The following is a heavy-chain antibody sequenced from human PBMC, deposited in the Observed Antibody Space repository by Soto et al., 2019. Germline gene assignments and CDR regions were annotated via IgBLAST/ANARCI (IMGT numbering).Heavy chain of an antibody. CDR3: ARRPTGSGSSYFEI. J-gene: IGHJ4*02. D-gene: IGHD3-10*01. Sequence: QVHLQESDPGLVKPSETLSLTCSVSGDSIGSGEYYWNWIRHHPEKGLEWIGFVHHSGSTFYNPSLESRVSISIDTSQNQFSLKVTSVTSADTAVYYCARRPTGSGSSYFEIWGQGTLITVSS. V-gene: IGHV4-31*03. CDR2: VHHSGST. CDR1: GDSIGSGEYY.